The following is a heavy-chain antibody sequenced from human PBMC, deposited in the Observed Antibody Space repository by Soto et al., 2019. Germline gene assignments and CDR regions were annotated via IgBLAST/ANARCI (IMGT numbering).Heavy chain of an antibody. D-gene: IGHD3-10*01. V-gene: IGHV3-23*01. Sequence: GGSLRLSCAASGFTFSSYAMNWVRQAPGKGLEWVSVISGSGDSTYYADSVKGRFTISRDNSKNTLYLQMNSLRAEDTAVYYCVLWPPYYFDYWGQGTLVTVSS. J-gene: IGHJ4*02. CDR3: VLWPPYYFDY. CDR1: GFTFSSYA. CDR2: ISGSGDST.